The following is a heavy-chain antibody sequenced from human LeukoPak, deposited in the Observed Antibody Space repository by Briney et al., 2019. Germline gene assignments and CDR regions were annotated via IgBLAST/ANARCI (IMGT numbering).Heavy chain of an antibody. CDR2: ISFDGSNK. D-gene: IGHD6-19*01. Sequence: GGSLRLSCAASGFTFSNFAMHWVRQAPGKGLQWVAVISFDGSNKYYADSVKGRFSISRDNSKDTLHLQMSSLRDEDTAVYFCAGVSESGWYYFDYWGQGTLVIVSS. J-gene: IGHJ4*02. CDR3: AGVSESGWYYFDY. V-gene: IGHV3-30*03. CDR1: GFTFSNFA.